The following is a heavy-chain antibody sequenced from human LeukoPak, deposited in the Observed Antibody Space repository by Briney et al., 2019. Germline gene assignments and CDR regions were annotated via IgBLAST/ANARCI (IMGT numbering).Heavy chain of an antibody. D-gene: IGHD3-10*01. J-gene: IGHJ4*02. Sequence: PGGSLRLSCAASGFIFSTYGMHWVRQAPGKGLEWVAFIRNDGSDKYYAVSVKGRFTISRDSSKNTLYLQMNSLRAEDTALYYCAKDRAFGQFLWGNDYWGQGTLVTVSS. CDR2: IRNDGSDK. CDR3: AKDRAFGQFLWGNDY. V-gene: IGHV3-30*02. CDR1: GFIFSTYG.